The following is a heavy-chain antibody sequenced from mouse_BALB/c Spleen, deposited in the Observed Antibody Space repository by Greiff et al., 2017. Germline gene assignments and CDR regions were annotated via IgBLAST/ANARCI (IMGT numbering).Heavy chain of an antibody. CDR2: IYPGNSDT. CDR3: TRSRTLTTGAWFAY. J-gene: IGHJ3*01. Sequence: VQLQQSGTVLARPGASVTMSCKASGYTFTSYWMHWVKQRPGQGLEWIGAIYPGNSDTSYNQKFKGKAKLTAVTFTSTAYMELSSLTNEDSAVYYCTRSRTLTTGAWFAYWGQGTLVTVSA. CDR1: GYTFTSYW. V-gene: IGHV1-5*01.